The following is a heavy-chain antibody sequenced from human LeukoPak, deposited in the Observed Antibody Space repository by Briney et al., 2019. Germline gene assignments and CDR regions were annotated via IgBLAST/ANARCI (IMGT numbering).Heavy chain of an antibody. CDR1: GGSISSGYYY. CDR2: YCCSGNT. D-gene: IGHD2-2*01. CDR3: ARVTRYCSSTSCLNWFDA. V-gene: IGHV4-61*02. J-gene: IGHJ5*02. Sequence: PSQTLSLTCTVSGGSISSGYYYWSWIRQPAGKGLEWNGRYCCSGNTNYNPSLKSRVTISVDTSKNQFSLKLSSVTAADTAVYYCARVTRYCSSTSCLNWFDAWGQGTLVTVSS.